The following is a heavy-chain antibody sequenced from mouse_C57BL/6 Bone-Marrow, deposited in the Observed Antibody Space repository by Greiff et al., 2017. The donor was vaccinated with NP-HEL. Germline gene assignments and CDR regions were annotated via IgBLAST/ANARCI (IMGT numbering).Heavy chain of an antibody. V-gene: IGHV14-4*01. CDR3: TGRGTGFAY. CDR1: GFNIKDDY. J-gene: IGHJ3*01. CDR2: IDPENGDT. Sequence: VQLQQSGAELVRPGASVKLSCTASGFNIKDDYMHWVKQRPEQGLEWIGWIDPENGDTEYASKFQGRATIPADTSSNTAYLQLSSLTSDDTAVYYCTGRGTGFAYWGQGTLVTVSA. D-gene: IGHD3-3*01.